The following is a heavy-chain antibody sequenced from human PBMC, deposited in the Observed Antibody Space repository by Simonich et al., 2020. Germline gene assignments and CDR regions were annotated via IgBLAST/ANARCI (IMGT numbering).Heavy chain of an antibody. V-gene: IGHV3-48*01. D-gene: IGHD5-12*01. Sequence: EVQLVESGGGLVQPGGSLRLSCAASGFTFSSYSMNWVRQAPGKGLEWVSYISSSSSTIYYADSVKGRFTISRDNAKNSLYLQMNSLRAEDTAVYYCARDSSYYAFDIWGQWTMVTVSS. J-gene: IGHJ3*02. CDR1: GFTFSSYS. CDR3: ARDSSYYAFDI. CDR2: ISSSSSTI.